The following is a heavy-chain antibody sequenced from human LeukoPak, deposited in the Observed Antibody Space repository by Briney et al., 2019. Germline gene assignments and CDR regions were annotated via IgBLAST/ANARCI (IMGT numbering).Heavy chain of an antibody. J-gene: IGHJ4*02. CDR2: IYTSGST. V-gene: IGHV4-4*07. D-gene: IGHD3-9*01. Sequence: PSETLSLTCTVSGGSISSYYWSWIRQPAGKGLEWIGRIYTSGSTNYNPSLKSRVTISVDTSKNQFSLKLSSVTAADTAVYYCARGVYYDILTGYQYYFDYWGQGTLVTVSS. CDR3: ARGVYYDILTGYQYYFDY. CDR1: GGSISSYY.